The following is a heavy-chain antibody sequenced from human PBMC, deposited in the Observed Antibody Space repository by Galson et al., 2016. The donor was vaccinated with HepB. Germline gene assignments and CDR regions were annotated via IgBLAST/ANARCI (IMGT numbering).Heavy chain of an antibody. D-gene: IGHD3-10*01. V-gene: IGHV3-23*01. CDR2: ISGRSAST. CDR3: ARDKTYYGSGSYGSGSYFDAFDI. CDR1: GFPFSRYA. J-gene: IGHJ3*02. Sequence: SLRLSCAASGFPFSRYAMSWVRQAPGKGLEWVAAISGRSASTYHADSVEGRFTISRDNAKNSLHLQMNSLRAEDTAVYYCARDKTYYGSGSYGSGSYFDAFDIWGQGTMVTVSS.